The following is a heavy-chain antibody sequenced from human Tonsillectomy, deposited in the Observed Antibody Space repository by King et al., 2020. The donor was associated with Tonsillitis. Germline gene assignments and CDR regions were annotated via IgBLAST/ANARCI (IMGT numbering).Heavy chain of an antibody. Sequence: QLVQSGPEVKKPGASMKLSCQASGYSFTTYGISWVRQAPGQGLEWMGWISVYNGNTNYAQKIQGRVTMSTATSTSTAYMELTSLRSDDTDVYYCAGGFDCVGDCYCSDYWGQGTLVTVSS. V-gene: IGHV1-18*04. J-gene: IGHJ4*02. CDR3: AGGFDCVGDCYCSDY. CDR2: ISVYNGNT. D-gene: IGHD2-21*02. CDR1: GYSFTTYG.